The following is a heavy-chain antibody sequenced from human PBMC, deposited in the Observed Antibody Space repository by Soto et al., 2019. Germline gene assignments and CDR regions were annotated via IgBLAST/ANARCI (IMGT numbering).Heavy chain of an antibody. V-gene: IGHV1-46*03. CDR3: ARGVSITASGCGPIY. D-gene: IGHD3-10*01. J-gene: IGHJ4*02. CDR2: INPTTGST. CDR1: GYSFTNYF. Sequence: ASVTVSCKASGYSFTNYFIHWVRQAPGQGLEWMGVINPTTGSTGYARKFQGGATMTRDTSTSTVYMELSSLSSEDTAVYYCARGVSITASGCGPIYWGPGTLVTVSS.